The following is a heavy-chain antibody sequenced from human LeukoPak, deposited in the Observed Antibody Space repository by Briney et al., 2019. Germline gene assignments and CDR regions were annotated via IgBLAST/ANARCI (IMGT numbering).Heavy chain of an antibody. V-gene: IGHV1-3*01. D-gene: IGHD4-11*01. CDR3: ARSGGLQKFDC. CDR2: INAGNGNT. CDR1: GYTFTSYA. Sequence: ASVKVSCKASGYTFTSYAMHWVRQAPGQRLEWMGWINAGNGNTKYSQKFQGRVTITRDTSASTAYMELSSLRPEDTAVYYCARSGGLQKFDCWGQGTLVTVSS. J-gene: IGHJ4*02.